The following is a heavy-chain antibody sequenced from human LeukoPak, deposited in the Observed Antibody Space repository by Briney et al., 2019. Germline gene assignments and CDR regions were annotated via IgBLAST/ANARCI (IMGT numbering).Heavy chain of an antibody. V-gene: IGHV4-59*08. Sequence: NTSETLSLTCTVSGGSISSYYWSWIRQPPGKGLEWIGYIYYSGSTNYNPSLKSRVTISVDTSKNQFSLKLSSVTAADTAVYYCARACSSTSCYRKDAFDIWGQGTMVTVSS. D-gene: IGHD2-2*01. CDR2: IYYSGST. CDR3: ARACSSTSCYRKDAFDI. J-gene: IGHJ3*02. CDR1: GGSISSYY.